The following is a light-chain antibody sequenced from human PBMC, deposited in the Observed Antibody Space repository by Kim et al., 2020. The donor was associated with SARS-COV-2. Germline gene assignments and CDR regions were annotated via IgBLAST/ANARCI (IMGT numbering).Light chain of an antibody. CDR3: QQYNTLWT. CDR2: DVS. Sequence: DIQVTQSPSTVSASVGDRVTITCRASQSVGSWLAWYQQKPGKAPQLLIYDVSSLESGVPSRFSGSGSGTEFTLTISRLEPEDFATYYCQQYNTLWTFGQGAEVDIK. CDR1: QSVGSW. V-gene: IGKV1-5*01. J-gene: IGKJ1*01.